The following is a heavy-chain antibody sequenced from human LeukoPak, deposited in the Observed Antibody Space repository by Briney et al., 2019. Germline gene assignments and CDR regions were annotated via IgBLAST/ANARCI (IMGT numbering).Heavy chain of an antibody. V-gene: IGHV4-39*01. D-gene: IGHD3-10*01. Sequence: TPSETLSLTCTVSGGSISSSSYYWGWIRQPPGKGLEWIGSIYYSGSTYYNPSLKSRVTISVDTSKNQFSLKLSSVTAADTAVYYCARIITMVRGVIRNIYYYYYMDVWGKGTTVTISS. CDR1: GGSISSSSYY. CDR3: ARIITMVRGVIRNIYYYYYMDV. CDR2: IYYSGST. J-gene: IGHJ6*03.